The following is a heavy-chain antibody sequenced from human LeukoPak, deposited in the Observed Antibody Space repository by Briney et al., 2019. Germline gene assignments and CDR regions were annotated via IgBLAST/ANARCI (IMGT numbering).Heavy chain of an antibody. V-gene: IGHV3-23*01. CDR3: RMVAATYDAFDI. J-gene: IGHJ3*02. CDR2: ISGSGGST. CDR1: GFTSFTFSNA. D-gene: IGHD2-15*01. Sequence: PGGSLRLSCAASGFTSFTFSNAWMSWVRQAPGKGLEWVSAISGSGGSTYYADSVKGRFTISRDNSKNTLYLQMNSLRAEDTAVYYCRMVAATYDAFDIWGQGTMVTVSS.